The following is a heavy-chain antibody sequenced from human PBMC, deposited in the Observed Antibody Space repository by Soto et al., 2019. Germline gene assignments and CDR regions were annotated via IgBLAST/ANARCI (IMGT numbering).Heavy chain of an antibody. Sequence: QVQLVQSGAEVKKPGASVKVSCKASGYTFTGYYMHWVRQAPGQGLEWMGWINPNSGGTNYAQKFQGWVTMTRDTSISTAYMELGRLRSDDTAVYYCARDSSGARGLQSNWYFDLWGRGTLVTVSS. D-gene: IGHD5-12*01. CDR2: INPNSGGT. CDR1: GYTFTGYY. V-gene: IGHV1-2*04. CDR3: ARDSSGARGLQSNWYFDL. J-gene: IGHJ2*01.